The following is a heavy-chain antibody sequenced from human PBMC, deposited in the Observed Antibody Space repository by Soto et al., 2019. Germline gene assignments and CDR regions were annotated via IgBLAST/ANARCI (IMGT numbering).Heavy chain of an antibody. D-gene: IGHD2-2*01. CDR3: ARDHCISTSCYPVPYGMDV. CDR2: ISYDGSNK. V-gene: IGHV3-30*03. CDR1: GFTFSSYG. Sequence: GGSLRLSCAASGFTFSSYGMHWVRQAPGKGLEWVAVISYDGSNKYYADSVKGRFTISRDNSKNTLYLQMNSLRAEDTAVYYCARDHCISTSCYPVPYGMDVWGQGTTVTVSS. J-gene: IGHJ6*02.